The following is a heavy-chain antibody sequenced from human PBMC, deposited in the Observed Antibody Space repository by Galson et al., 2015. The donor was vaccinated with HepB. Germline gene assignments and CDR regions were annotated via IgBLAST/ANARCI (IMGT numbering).Heavy chain of an antibody. J-gene: IGHJ4*02. CDR2: ISYDGSNK. CDR3: AKDLGYRYASGTSYFDY. CDR1: GFTFSSYG. Sequence: SLRLSCAASGFTFSSYGMHWVRQAPGKGLEWVALISYDGSNKYYADSVKGRFTISRDNSKNTLYLQMNSLRAADTAVYYCAKDLGYRYASGTSYFDYWGRGILVTVSS. V-gene: IGHV3-30*18. D-gene: IGHD3-10*01.